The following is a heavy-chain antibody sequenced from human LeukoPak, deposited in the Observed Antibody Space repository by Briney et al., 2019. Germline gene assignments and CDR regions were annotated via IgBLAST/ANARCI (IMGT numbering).Heavy chain of an antibody. Sequence: PSETLSLTCAVSGGSISSYYWSWIRQPPGKGLEWIGYIYYSGSTNYNPSLKSRVTISVDTSKNQFSLKLSSVTAADTAVYYCARVRSWFDPWGQGTLVTVSS. CDR1: GGSISSYY. J-gene: IGHJ5*02. CDR3: ARVRSWFDP. CDR2: IYYSGST. V-gene: IGHV4-59*01.